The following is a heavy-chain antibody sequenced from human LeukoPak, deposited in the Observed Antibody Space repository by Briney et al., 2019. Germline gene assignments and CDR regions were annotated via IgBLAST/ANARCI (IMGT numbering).Heavy chain of an antibody. CDR2: INHSGST. Sequence: PSETLSLTCAVYGGSFSGYYWSWIRQPPGKGLEWIGEINHSGSTNYNPSLKSRVTISVDTSKNQFSLKLSSVTAADTAVYYCARGEGDYYDSSRAWVFGYWGQGTLVTVSS. D-gene: IGHD3-22*01. CDR1: GGSFSGYY. CDR3: ARGEGDYYDSSRAWVFGY. J-gene: IGHJ4*02. V-gene: IGHV4-34*01.